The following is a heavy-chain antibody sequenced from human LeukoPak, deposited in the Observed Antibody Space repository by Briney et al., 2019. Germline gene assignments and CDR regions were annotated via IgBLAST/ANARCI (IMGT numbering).Heavy chain of an antibody. D-gene: IGHD6-19*01. CDR3: AKDGSRIAVAGSVSGYFQH. J-gene: IGHJ1*01. Sequence: GGSLRLSCAASGFTVSSNYMSWVRQAPGKGLEWVSVIYSGGSTYYADSVKGRFTISRDNSKNTLYLQMNSLRAEDTAVYYCAKDGSRIAVAGSVSGYFQHWGQGTLVTVSS. V-gene: IGHV3-66*01. CDR2: IYSGGST. CDR1: GFTVSSNY.